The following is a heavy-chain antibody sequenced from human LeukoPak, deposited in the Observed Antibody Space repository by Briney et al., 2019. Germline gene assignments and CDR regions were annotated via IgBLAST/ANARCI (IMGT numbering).Heavy chain of an antibody. CDR1: GGTFSYFT. D-gene: IGHD3-16*01. Sequence: SVKVSCKASGGTFSYFTINWVRQAPGQGLKWMGGIIPIVGTTHYAQEFQGRVTISTDESTSTVYMELSSLRSEDTAVYYCARDVSSQQFGVMDVWGKGTTVTVSS. CDR2: IIPIVGTT. V-gene: IGHV1-69*16. J-gene: IGHJ6*04. CDR3: ARDVSSQQFGVMDV.